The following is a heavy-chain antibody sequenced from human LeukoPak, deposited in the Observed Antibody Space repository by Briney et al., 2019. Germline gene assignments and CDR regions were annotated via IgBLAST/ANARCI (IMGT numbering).Heavy chain of an antibody. CDR1: GFTFSTYW. CDR3: ARCEGFYDYFSGNPTYYFYMDV. V-gene: IGHV3-7*01. D-gene: IGHD3-16*01. Sequence: GGSLRLSCAASGFTFSTYWMCWVRQAPGKGLEWVANIKEDGSETNYVESVKGRFFISRDNAKNSQRLQMNSLRAEDSAVYYCARCEGFYDYFSGNPTYYFYMDVWGKVTMVTVSS. J-gene: IGHJ6*03. CDR2: IKEDGSET.